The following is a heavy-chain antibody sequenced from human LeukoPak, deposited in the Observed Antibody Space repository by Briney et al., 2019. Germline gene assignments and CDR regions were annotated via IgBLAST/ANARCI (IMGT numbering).Heavy chain of an antibody. CDR2: ISSSSSTI. V-gene: IGHV3-48*01. CDR3: ARDYYDMGYAFDI. CDR1: GFTFSSYE. Sequence: PGGSLRLSCAASGFTFSSYEMNWVRQAPGKGLEWVSYISSSSSTIYYADSVKGRFTISRDNAKNSLYLQMNSLRAEDTAVYYCARDYYDMGYAFDIWGQGTMVTVSS. D-gene: IGHD3-22*01. J-gene: IGHJ3*02.